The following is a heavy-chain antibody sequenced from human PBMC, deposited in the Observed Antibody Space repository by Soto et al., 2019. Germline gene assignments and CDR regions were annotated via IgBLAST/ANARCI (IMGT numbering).Heavy chain of an antibody. CDR2: MSYDGSAK. V-gene: IGHV3-30*03. Sequence: LRLSCAGSGFIFSNNGMHWVRQAPGKGLEWVAFMSYDGSAKFYADSVKGRFTISRDNSKSTLFLHMSNLRAEDTAMYYCAIARVADAALDHWGQGTLVTVSS. CDR1: GFIFSNNG. J-gene: IGHJ4*02. D-gene: IGHD6-6*01. CDR3: AIARVADAALDH.